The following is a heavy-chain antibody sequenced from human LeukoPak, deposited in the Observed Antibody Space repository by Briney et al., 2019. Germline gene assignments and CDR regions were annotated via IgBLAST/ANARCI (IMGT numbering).Heavy chain of an antibody. CDR1: GFTFSSYA. CDR3: TAADYSNYPDFDY. CDR2: IRSKAYGGTT. D-gene: IGHD4-11*01. J-gene: IGHJ4*02. Sequence: SLRLSCAASGFTFSSYAMSWVRQAPGKGLEWVGFIRSKAYGGTTEYAASVKGRFTISRDDSKSIAYLQMNSLKTEDTAVYYCTAADYSNYPDFDYWGQGTLVTVSS. V-gene: IGHV3-49*04.